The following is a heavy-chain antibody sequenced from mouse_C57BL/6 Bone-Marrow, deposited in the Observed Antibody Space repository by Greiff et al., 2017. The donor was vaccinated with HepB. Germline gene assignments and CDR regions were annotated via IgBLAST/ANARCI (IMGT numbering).Heavy chain of an antibody. J-gene: IGHJ3*01. CDR1: GYTFTSYG. D-gene: IGHD2-1*01. V-gene: IGHV1-81*01. CDR3: ARRGNSTWFAY. CDR2: IYPRSGNT. Sequence: VKLEESGAELARPGASVKLSCKASGYTFTSYGISWVKQRTGQGLEWIGEIYPRSGNTYYNEKFKGKATLTADKSSSTAYMELRSLTSEDSAVYFCARRGNSTWFAYWGQGTLVTVSA.